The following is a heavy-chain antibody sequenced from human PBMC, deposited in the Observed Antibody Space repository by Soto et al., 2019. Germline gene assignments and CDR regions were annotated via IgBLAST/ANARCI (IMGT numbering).Heavy chain of an antibody. CDR1: GFTFSSYG. D-gene: IGHD6-13*01. Sequence: PGGSLRLSCAASGFTFSSYGVHWVRQAPGKGLEWVAVISYDGSNKYYADSVKGRFTISRDNSKNTLYLQMNSLRAEDTAVYYCAKDIYSSSWPYYFDYWGQGTLVTVSS. CDR3: AKDIYSSSWPYYFDY. CDR2: ISYDGSNK. J-gene: IGHJ4*02. V-gene: IGHV3-30*18.